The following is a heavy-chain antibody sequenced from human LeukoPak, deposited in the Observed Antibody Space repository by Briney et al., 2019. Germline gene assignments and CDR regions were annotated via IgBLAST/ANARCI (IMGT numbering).Heavy chain of an antibody. CDR2: IYYSGST. J-gene: IGHJ3*02. V-gene: IGHV4-39*01. D-gene: IGHD4-23*01. CDR1: GGSISSSSYY. CDR3: ARRTTVVTPNAFDI. Sequence: SETLSLTCSVSGGSISSSSYYWGWICQPPGKGLEWIGSIYYSGSTYYNPSLKSRVTISIDTSKNQFSLKLSSVTAPDTAVYYCARRTTVVTPNAFDIWGQGTMVTVSS.